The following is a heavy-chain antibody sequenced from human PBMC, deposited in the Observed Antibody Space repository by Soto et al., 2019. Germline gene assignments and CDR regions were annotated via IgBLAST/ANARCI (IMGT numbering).Heavy chain of an antibody. V-gene: IGHV3-23*01. CDR3: AKGNTSGWYFFDY. Sequence: PGGSLRLSCEASGFTFSGCAMSWVRQAPGKGLEWVSGISGTGRSTFYADSVKDRFTISRDNSKNTVYLQMTSLRAEDTAVYYCAKGNTSGWYFFDYWGQGTLVTISS. D-gene: IGHD6-19*01. J-gene: IGHJ4*02. CDR2: ISGTGRST. CDR1: GFTFSGCA.